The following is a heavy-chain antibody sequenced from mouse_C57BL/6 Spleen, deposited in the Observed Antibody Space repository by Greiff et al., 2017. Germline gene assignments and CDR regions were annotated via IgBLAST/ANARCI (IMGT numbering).Heavy chain of an antibody. CDR2: IYPGDGGT. J-gene: IGHJ2*01. Sequence: VQLQQSGAELVKPGASVKISCKASGYAFSSSWMNWVKQRPGKGLEWIGRIYPGDGGTNYNGKFKGKATLTADKSSSTAYIQLSSLTSEDSAVYFWERGSWDGYLTFDYWGQGTTLTVSS. D-gene: IGHD2-3*01. V-gene: IGHV1-82*01. CDR3: ERGSWDGYLTFDY. CDR1: GYAFSSSW.